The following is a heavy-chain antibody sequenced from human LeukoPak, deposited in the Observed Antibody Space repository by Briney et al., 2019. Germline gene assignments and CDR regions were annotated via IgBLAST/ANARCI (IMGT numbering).Heavy chain of an antibody. Sequence: GGSLRLSCSASGFTLSKYAMHWVRQAPGKGPEYVSGITSDGGSTYYTDSVKGRFTISRDNAKNSLYLQMNSLRAEDTAVYYCARDMTVTTGLWGQGTLVTVSS. CDR3: ARDMTVTTGL. CDR2: ITSDGGST. D-gene: IGHD4-17*01. CDR1: GFTLSKYA. J-gene: IGHJ4*02. V-gene: IGHV3-64*04.